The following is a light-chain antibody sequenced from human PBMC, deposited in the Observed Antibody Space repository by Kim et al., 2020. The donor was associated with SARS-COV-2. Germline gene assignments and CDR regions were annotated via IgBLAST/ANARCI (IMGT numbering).Light chain of an antibody. CDR2: DVT. Sequence: GQSIAISWRGTSSNLSGYKYVCWDQQHPGKAPKLVIYDVTSRPSGISNRFSGSKSDNTASLTISGLQAEDEADYYCSSYTRSNTVVFGGGTQLTVL. CDR1: SSNLSGYKY. V-gene: IGLV2-14*03. J-gene: IGLJ2*01. CDR3: SSYTRSNTVV.